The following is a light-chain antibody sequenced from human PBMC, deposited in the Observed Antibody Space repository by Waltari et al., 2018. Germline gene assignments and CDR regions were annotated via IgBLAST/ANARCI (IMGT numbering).Light chain of an antibody. V-gene: IGKV3-15*01. CDR2: GAS. Sequence: EIVMTQSPAALSVSPGERATLSCRASQSVSSNLAWYQHKPGQPPRLLISGASTRATGVPARFSGSGSGTEFTLTISSLQSEDSAIYYCQQYNTWPPSTFGQGTKPEIK. J-gene: IGKJ2*02. CDR1: QSVSSN. CDR3: QQYNTWPPST.